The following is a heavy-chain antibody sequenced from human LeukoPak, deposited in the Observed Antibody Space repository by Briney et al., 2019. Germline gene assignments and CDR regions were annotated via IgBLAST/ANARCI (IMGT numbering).Heavy chain of an antibody. CDR3: ARWAGDFWSGLDHYYFDY. CDR1: GFTFSSYS. CDR2: ISSSSSYI. Sequence: GGSLRPSCAASGFTFSSYSMNWVRQAPGKGLQWVSSISSSSSYIYYADSVKGRFTISRDNAKNSLYLQMNSLRAEDTAVYYCARWAGDFWSGLDHYYFDYWGQGTLVTVSS. J-gene: IGHJ4*02. D-gene: IGHD3-3*01. V-gene: IGHV3-21*01.